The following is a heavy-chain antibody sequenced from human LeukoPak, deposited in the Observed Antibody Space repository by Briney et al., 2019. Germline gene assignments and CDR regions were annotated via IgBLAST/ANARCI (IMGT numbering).Heavy chain of an antibody. J-gene: IGHJ4*02. Sequence: SETLSLTCAVYGGSFSGYYWSWIRQPPGRGLEWIAYIYYSGSTNYNPSLKSRVTISVDTSKNQFSLKLSSVTAADTAVYYCARLKGGRLYYFDYWGQGTLVTVSS. CDR3: ARLKGGRLYYFDY. V-gene: IGHV4-59*01. CDR1: GGSFSGYY. CDR2: IYYSGST.